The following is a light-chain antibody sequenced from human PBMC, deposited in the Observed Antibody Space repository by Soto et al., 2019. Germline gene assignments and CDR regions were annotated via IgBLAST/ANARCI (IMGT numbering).Light chain of an antibody. CDR1: SSNIGSNA. CDR2: NNN. Sequence: QSVLTQPPSASGTPGQRVTISCSGSSSNIGSNAVNWYQQLPGTAPKLLIYNNNQWPSGVPDRFSGSKSGTSASLAISGLQSEDEADYYCAAWDGSLNGWVFGGGTKVTVL. V-gene: IGLV1-44*01. CDR3: AAWDGSLNGWV. J-gene: IGLJ3*02.